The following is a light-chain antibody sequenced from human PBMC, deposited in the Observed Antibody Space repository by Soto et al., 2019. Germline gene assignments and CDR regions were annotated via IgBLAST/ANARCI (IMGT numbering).Light chain of an antibody. CDR2: SAS. CDR3: QQSYNAPYT. Sequence: DAQMTQSPSSLSASVGDRVTITCRTSYTISRSLNWYQQKPGKAPSLLIFSASSLQSGVPSRFSDGGSGTAFTLALSGLQTEDYAVYFCQQSYNAPYTFGKGNKLES. V-gene: IGKV1-39*01. J-gene: IGKJ2*01. CDR1: YTISRS.